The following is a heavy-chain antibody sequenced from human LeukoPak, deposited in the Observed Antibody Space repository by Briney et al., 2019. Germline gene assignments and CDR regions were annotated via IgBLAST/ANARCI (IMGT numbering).Heavy chain of an antibody. V-gene: IGHV3-23*01. CDR3: ARESSGGSSYYYYGMDV. J-gene: IGHJ6*02. D-gene: IGHD2-15*01. CDR1: GFTFSSYA. CDR2: ISGSGGST. Sequence: GGSLRLSCAASGFTFSSYAMSWVRQAPGKGLERVTAISGSGGSTYYADSVKGRFTISRDNSKNTLYLQMNSLRAEDTAVYYCARESSGGSSYYYYGMDVWGQGTTVTVSS.